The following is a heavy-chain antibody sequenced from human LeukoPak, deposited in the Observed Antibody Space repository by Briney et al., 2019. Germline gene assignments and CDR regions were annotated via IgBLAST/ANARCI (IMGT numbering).Heavy chain of an antibody. CDR2: IRYDGSNK. CDR1: GFTFSSYV. CDR3: ARGIYSNGYDAFDI. J-gene: IGHJ3*02. D-gene: IGHD4-11*01. Sequence: GRSLRLSCAASGFTFSSYVMHWVRQAPGKGLEWVAFIRYDGSNKYYSDSVKGRFTISRDNAKNSLYLQMNSLRAEDTAVYYCARGIYSNGYDAFDIWGQGTMVTVSS. V-gene: IGHV3-33*01.